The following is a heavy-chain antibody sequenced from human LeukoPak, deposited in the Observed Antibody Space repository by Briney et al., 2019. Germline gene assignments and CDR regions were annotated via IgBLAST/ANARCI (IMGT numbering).Heavy chain of an antibody. D-gene: IGHD5-12*01. Sequence: GGSRSLSCGASGFPLSNLAMVWVRQTQGRGLGWAPGINDNGSTRFYAASVKGRFTSSRDNPKNTLYLQMNGLRVEDTAVYYCAKDMQTWPRFPDYWGQGTLVTVSS. CDR1: GFPLSNLA. V-gene: IGHV3-23*01. CDR3: AKDMQTWPRFPDY. CDR2: INDNGSTR. J-gene: IGHJ4*02.